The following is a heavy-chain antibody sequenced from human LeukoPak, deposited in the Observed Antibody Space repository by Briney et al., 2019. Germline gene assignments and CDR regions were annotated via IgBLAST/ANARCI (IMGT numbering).Heavy chain of an antibody. CDR3: ASRDASSNLYFGH. CDR2: LSRGEST. D-gene: IGHD6-13*01. Sequence: SETLSLTCAVYGGSFSDSYLTWIRQPPGKGLEWIGELSRGESTNYHPSLAGRVTISVDTSKNHFSLRLTSVAAADTAVYYCASRDASSNLYFGHWGQGHLVTVSS. J-gene: IGHJ4*02. CDR1: GGSFSDSY. V-gene: IGHV4-34*01.